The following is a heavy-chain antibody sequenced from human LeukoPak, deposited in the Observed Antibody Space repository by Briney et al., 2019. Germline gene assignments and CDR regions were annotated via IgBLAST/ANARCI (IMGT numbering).Heavy chain of an antibody. Sequence: SVKVSCKASGGTFSSYAISWVRQAPGQGLEWMGGIIPIFGTANYAQKFQGRVTITADESTSTAYMELSSLRSEDTAVYYCARAGGGRYSYGAYYYGMDVWGKGTTVTVSS. CDR1: GGTFSSYA. CDR3: ARAGGGRYSYGAYYYGMDV. V-gene: IGHV1-69*13. J-gene: IGHJ6*04. CDR2: IIPIFGTA. D-gene: IGHD5-18*01.